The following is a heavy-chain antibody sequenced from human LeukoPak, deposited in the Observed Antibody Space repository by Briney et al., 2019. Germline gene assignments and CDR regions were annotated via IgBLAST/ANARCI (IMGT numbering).Heavy chain of an antibody. J-gene: IGHJ5*02. Sequence: GGSLRLSCAASGFTFSGYTMNWVRQAPGKGPEWISYISGTGRKTYYADSVKGRFTISRDNARNSLFLQMKSLRVEDTAVYFCARDDPGAGDYEGAWFDPWGQGTLVIVSS. CDR3: ARDDPGAGDYEGAWFDP. D-gene: IGHD3-16*01. V-gene: IGHV3-48*01. CDR2: ISGTGRKT. CDR1: GFTFSGYT.